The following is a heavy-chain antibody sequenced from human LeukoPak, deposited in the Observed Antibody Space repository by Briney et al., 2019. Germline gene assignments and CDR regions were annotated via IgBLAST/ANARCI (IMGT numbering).Heavy chain of an antibody. CDR3: ARGIWTRTVSSYYLDY. CDR2: LDAGNGHT. D-gene: IGHD3/OR15-3a*01. Sequence: ASVKVSCKASGFTFTNYAMQWVRQAPGQRLEWMGWLDAGNGHTRYSQRFQGRVTITRDTSATTAYMEVTSLRSEDTAVYYCARGIWTRTVSSYYLDYWGQGTLVTVSS. J-gene: IGHJ4*02. CDR1: GFTFTNYA. V-gene: IGHV1-3*01.